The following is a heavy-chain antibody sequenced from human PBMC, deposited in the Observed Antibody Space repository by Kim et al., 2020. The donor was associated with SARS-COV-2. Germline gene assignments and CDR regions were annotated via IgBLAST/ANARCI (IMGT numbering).Heavy chain of an antibody. J-gene: IGHJ6*02. CDR3: ARGHYDSRYYGMDV. D-gene: IGHD3-22*01. Sequence: PSLKSRVTISVDTSKNQFSLKLSSVTAADTAVYYCARGHYDSRYYGMDVWGQGTTVTVSS. V-gene: IGHV4-34*01.